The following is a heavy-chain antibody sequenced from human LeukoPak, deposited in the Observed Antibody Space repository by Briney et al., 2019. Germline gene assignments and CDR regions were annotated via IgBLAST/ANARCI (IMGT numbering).Heavy chain of an antibody. CDR2: ISAYNDNT. CDR1: GYTFTSYG. D-gene: IGHD7-27*01. V-gene: IGHV1-18*01. Sequence: ASVKASCKASGYTFTSYGISWVRQAPGQGLEWMGWISAYNDNTNYSQKFQGRVTMTTDTSTSTAYMELRSLRSDDTAVYYCARDGLTGDERFDPWGQGTLVTVSS. CDR3: ARDGLTGDERFDP. J-gene: IGHJ5*02.